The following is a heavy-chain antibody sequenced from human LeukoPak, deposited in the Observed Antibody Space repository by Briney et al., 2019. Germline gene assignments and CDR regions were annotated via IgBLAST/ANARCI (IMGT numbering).Heavy chain of an antibody. J-gene: IGHJ3*01. CDR3: ARDRGGWYKDALDV. D-gene: IGHD6-19*01. CDR2: TSYDGNKK. CDR1: GFTFSSFG. Sequence: GGSLRLSCAASGFTFSSFGMHWVRQAPGKGLEWMAFTSYDGNKKYYADSVKGRFTISRDNSNNTIYLQVNSLRPEDTAVYYCARDRGGWYKDALDVWGQGTMVTVSS. V-gene: IGHV3-30*19.